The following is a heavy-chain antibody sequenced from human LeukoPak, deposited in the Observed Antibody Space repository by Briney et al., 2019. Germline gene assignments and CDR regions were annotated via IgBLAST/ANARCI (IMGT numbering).Heavy chain of an antibody. CDR2: INPNTDVT. Sequence: ASVTVPCKPSGYSFTDYYMHWVRQAPGHGREWMGWINPNTDVTNSAQNFQGRVTMTRDPSISTVYMELFRLTSDDTAVYYCARKETGNYFDFWGQGTLVTVST. CDR3: ARKETGNYFDF. D-gene: IGHD3-10*01. CDR1: GYSFTDYY. J-gene: IGHJ4*02. V-gene: IGHV1-2*02.